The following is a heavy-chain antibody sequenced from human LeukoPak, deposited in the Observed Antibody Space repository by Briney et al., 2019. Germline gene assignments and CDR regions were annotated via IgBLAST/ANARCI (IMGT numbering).Heavy chain of an antibody. D-gene: IGHD2-2*01. J-gene: IGHJ4*02. CDR3: ARAGFCSTTTCYNPFDY. V-gene: IGHV3-23*01. Sequence: PGGSLRLSCAASGFTFSNYAMTWVRQAPGKGVEWVSGITDAGFATFYADSVRGRFTISRDNSRNTLYLQMDSLRAEDTAVYYCARAGFCSTTTCYNPFDYWGQGTLVTVSS. CDR1: GFTFSNYA. CDR2: ITDAGFAT.